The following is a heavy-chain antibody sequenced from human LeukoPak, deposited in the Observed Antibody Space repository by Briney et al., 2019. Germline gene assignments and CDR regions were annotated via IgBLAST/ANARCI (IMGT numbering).Heavy chain of an antibody. Sequence: GGSLRLSCTASGFTFSDYWMTWVRQAPGKGPEWVANIRQDGSQRYYVDSVRGRFTISRDNARNSLFLQMNGLRAEDTAVYYCARRGGSSSRRSPIDYWGQGTLVTVSS. J-gene: IGHJ4*02. CDR3: ARRGGSSSRRSPIDY. CDR2: IRQDGSQR. V-gene: IGHV3-7*01. CDR1: GFTFSDYW. D-gene: IGHD6-6*01.